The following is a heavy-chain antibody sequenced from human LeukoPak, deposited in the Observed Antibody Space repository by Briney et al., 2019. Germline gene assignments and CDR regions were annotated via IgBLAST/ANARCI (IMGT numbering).Heavy chain of an antibody. CDR2: IYYSGTT. J-gene: IGHJ4*02. D-gene: IGHD6-13*01. V-gene: IGHV4-59*01. CDR1: GGSISGYY. CDR3: ARAGSQIIIAGTL. Sequence: SETLSLTCTVSGGSISGYYWSWIRQPPGKGLEWIGYIYYSGTTNYNTSLKSRVTISVDTSKNQISLNLTSVTVADTAVYYCARAGSQIIIAGTLWGQGTLVTVSS.